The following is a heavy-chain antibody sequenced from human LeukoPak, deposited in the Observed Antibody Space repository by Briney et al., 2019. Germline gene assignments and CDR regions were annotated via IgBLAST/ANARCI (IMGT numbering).Heavy chain of an antibody. CDR1: GFNFGSFA. Sequence: GGSLRLSCAVSGFNFGSFAMTWVRQAPGRGLHWVSGISGSGSTTYYADSVKGRFTISRDNLKNILYLQMNSLRAEDTAVYYCARRGDGGRSFDYWGQGTLVTVSS. J-gene: IGHJ4*02. CDR3: ARRGDGGRSFDY. V-gene: IGHV3-23*01. D-gene: IGHD4-23*01. CDR2: ISGSGSTT.